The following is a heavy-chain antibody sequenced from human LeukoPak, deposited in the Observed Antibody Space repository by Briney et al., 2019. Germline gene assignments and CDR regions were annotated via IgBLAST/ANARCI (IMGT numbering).Heavy chain of an antibody. CDR3: ATTVAIAGWEGFFDQ. Sequence: PGGSLRLSCAASGFTFSSYAMSWVRQAPGKGLEWVSAISGSGGSTYYADSVKGRFTISRDNSKNTLYLQMSNLRAEDTAVFYCATTVAIAGWEGFFDQWGQGTPVTVSS. J-gene: IGHJ4*02. V-gene: IGHV3-23*01. D-gene: IGHD1-26*01. CDR2: ISGSGGST. CDR1: GFTFSSYA.